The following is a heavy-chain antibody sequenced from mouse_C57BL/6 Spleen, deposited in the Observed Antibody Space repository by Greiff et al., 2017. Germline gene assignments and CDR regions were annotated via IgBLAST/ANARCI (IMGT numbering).Heavy chain of an antibody. CDR1: GFTFSDFY. J-gene: IGHJ3*01. V-gene: IGHV7-1*01. CDR3: ERDGYSGFAY. Sequence: EVKLVESGGGLVQSGRSLRLSCATSGFTFSDFYMEWVRQAPGKGLEWIAASRNKANDYTTEYSASVKGRFIVSRDTSQSILYLQMNALRAEDTAIYYCERDGYSGFAYWGQGTLVTVSA. D-gene: IGHD2-12*01. CDR2: SRNKANDYTT.